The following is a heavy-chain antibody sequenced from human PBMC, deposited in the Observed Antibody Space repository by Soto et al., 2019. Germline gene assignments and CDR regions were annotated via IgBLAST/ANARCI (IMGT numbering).Heavy chain of an antibody. CDR3: AKGGHFSHFDL. CDR2: ISGNGDDT. V-gene: IGHV3-23*01. J-gene: IGHJ2*01. CDR1: GLMFGRYA. D-gene: IGHD3-3*02. Sequence: EMQLLDSGGTLVQPGGSLRLSCAASGLMFGRYAMTWVRQAPGKGLEWVSTISGNGDDTFYADSVRGRFTVSRDNSNNMHYVQMNSLRADDTAVYYCAKGGHFSHFDLWGRGTLVTVSS.